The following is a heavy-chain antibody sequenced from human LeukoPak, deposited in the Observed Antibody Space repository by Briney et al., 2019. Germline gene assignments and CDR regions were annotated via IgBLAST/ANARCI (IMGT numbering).Heavy chain of an antibody. CDR3: AKDFPNWGCDY. D-gene: IGHD7-27*01. V-gene: IGHV3-74*01. CDR1: GFTFSSYW. CDR2: IKSDGST. J-gene: IGHJ4*02. Sequence: GGSLRLSCAASGFTFSSYWMHWVRQTPGKGLMWVARIKSDGSTIYADSVKGRFTISRDNSKNTLYLQMNSLRTDDTAVYYCAKDFPNWGCDYWGQGTLVTVSS.